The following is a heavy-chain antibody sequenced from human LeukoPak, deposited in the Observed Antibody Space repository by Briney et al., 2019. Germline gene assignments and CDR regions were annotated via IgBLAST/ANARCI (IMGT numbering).Heavy chain of an antibody. CDR3: ARDPLAAYYYDSSGYYGIDY. D-gene: IGHD3-22*01. Sequence: GASVKVSCKASGYTFTSYGISCVRQAPGQGIEWMGWISAYNGNTNYAQKLQSRVTMTTDTSTSTAYMELRSLRSDDTAVYYCARDPLAAYYYDSSGYYGIDYWGQGTLGTVSS. J-gene: IGHJ4*02. CDR1: GYTFTSYG. CDR2: ISAYNGNT. V-gene: IGHV1-18*01.